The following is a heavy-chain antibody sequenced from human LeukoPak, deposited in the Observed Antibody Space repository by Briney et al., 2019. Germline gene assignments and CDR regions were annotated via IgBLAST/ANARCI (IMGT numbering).Heavy chain of an antibody. CDR2: INPNSGGT. CDR3: ARVKGNSGYDLGGYYYYYYMDV. D-gene: IGHD5-12*01. CDR1: GYTFTGYY. V-gene: IGHV1-2*02. J-gene: IGHJ6*03. Sequence: ASVKVSCKASGYTFTGYYMHWVRQAPGQGLEWMGWINPNSGGTNYAQKFQGRVTMTRDTSISTAYMELSRLRSDDTAVCYCARVKGNSGYDLGGYYYYYYMDVWGKGTTVTVSS.